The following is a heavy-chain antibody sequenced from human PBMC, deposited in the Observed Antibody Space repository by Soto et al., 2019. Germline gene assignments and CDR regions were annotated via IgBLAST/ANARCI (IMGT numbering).Heavy chain of an antibody. Sequence: EVQLVESGGGLFKPGGSLRVSCAASGFTFSNYSMNWVRQAPGKGLEWVSSISSTSKYIYYADSVKGRFTISRDNAKKSLYLQMNSLRAEDTAVYYCARGLSSGWFDYWGQGTLVTVSA. D-gene: IGHD6-19*01. CDR3: ARGLSSGWFDY. CDR2: ISSTSKYI. V-gene: IGHV3-21*01. CDR1: GFTFSNYS. J-gene: IGHJ5*01.